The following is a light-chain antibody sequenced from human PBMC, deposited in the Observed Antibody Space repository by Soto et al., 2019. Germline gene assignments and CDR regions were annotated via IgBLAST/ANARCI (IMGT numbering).Light chain of an antibody. Sequence: IQLTQSPSSLSASVGGSVTITSRASQGITSYLAWYQQKPGKAPNLLIYGASTLQSGVPSRFSGSGSGTDFTLTINSLQAEDFATYYCQQTRSYPSTFGGGTKVDIK. V-gene: IGKV1-9*01. CDR1: QGITSY. CDR3: QQTRSYPST. J-gene: IGKJ4*01. CDR2: GAS.